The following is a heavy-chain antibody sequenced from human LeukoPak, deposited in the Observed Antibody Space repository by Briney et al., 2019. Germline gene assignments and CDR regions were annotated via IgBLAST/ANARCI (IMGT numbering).Heavy chain of an antibody. V-gene: IGHV4-39*07. J-gene: IGHJ6*03. CDR1: SGSISSSSYY. CDR3: VAPHYYYYYMDV. CDR2: IYYSGST. Sequence: SETLSLTCTVSSGSISSSSYYWGWIRQPPGKGLEWIGNIYYSGSTYYNPSLKSRVTISVATSKNQFSLKLSSVTAADTAVYYCVAPHYYYYYMDVWGKGTTVTVSS.